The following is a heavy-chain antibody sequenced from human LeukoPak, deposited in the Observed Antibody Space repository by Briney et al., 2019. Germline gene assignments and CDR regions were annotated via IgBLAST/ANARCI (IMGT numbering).Heavy chain of an antibody. CDR1: GFTFSSYG. D-gene: IGHD3-9*01. CDR2: ISGSGGST. J-gene: IGHJ3*02. CDR3: ANSIPVLRYFDWLTQLNAFDI. V-gene: IGHV3-23*01. Sequence: GGSLRLSCAASGFTFSSYGMSWVRQAPGKGLEWVSAISGSGGSTYYADSVKGRFTISRDNSKNTLYLQMNSLRAEDTAVYYCANSIPVLRYFDWLTQLNAFDIWDQGTMVTVSS.